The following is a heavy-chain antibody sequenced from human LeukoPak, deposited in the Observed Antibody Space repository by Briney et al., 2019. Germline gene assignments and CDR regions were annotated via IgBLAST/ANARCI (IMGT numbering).Heavy chain of an antibody. J-gene: IGHJ5*02. CDR2: TCYRSTWYN. CDR3: ARRLTQYDCFDP. CDR1: GDSVSSNSVT. V-gene: IGHV6-1*01. D-gene: IGHD2-2*01. Sequence: SQTLSLACAISGDSVSSNSVTWNWIRQSPSRGLEWLGRTCYRSTWYNDYAVSVRGRITVNPDTSKNQFSLHLNSVTPEDTAVYYCARRLTQYDCFDPWGQGILVTVSS.